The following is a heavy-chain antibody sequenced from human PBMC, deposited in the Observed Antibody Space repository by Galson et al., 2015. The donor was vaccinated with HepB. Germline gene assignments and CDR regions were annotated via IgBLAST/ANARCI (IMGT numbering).Heavy chain of an antibody. V-gene: IGHV3-33*01. Sequence: SLRLSCAASGFTFSSYGMHWVRQAPGKGLEWVAVIWYDGSNKYYADSVKGRFTISRDNSKNTLYLQMNSLRAEDTAVYYCARDGHYYDSSGYYQPYYYYGMDVWGQGTTVTVSS. CDR3: ARDGHYYDSSGYYQPYYYYGMDV. J-gene: IGHJ6*02. D-gene: IGHD3-22*01. CDR1: GFTFSSYG. CDR2: IWYDGSNK.